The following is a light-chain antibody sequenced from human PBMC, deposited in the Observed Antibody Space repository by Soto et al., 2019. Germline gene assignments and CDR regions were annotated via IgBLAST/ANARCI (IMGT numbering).Light chain of an antibody. Sequence: QSALTQPASVSGSPGQSVTISCTGTSSDVGGYNYVSWHQQHPGKAPKLMIYAVSNRPSGVSNRFSGSKSGNTASLTISGLQAEDEADYYCSSHTTSSTLLYVFGTGTKLTVL. J-gene: IGLJ1*01. CDR1: SSDVGGYNY. CDR2: AVS. V-gene: IGLV2-14*01. CDR3: SSHTTSSTLLYV.